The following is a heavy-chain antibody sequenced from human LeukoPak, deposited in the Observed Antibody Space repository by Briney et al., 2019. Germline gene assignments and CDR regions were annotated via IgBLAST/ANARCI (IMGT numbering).Heavy chain of an antibody. CDR1: GFTFDDYA. CDR2: ISWNSGSI. CDR3: AKDMGAAAGYGMDV. D-gene: IGHD6-13*01. Sequence: GGSLRLSCAASGFTFDDYAMHWVRQAPGKGLEWVSGISWNSGSIGYADSVKGRFTISRDNAKNSLCLQMNSLRAEDTALYYCAKDMGAAAGYGMDVWGQGTTVTVSS. J-gene: IGHJ6*02. V-gene: IGHV3-9*01.